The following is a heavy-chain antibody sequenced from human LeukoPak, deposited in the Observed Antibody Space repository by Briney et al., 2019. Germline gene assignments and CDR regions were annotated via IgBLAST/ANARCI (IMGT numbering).Heavy chain of an antibody. CDR1: GGSFSGYY. Sequence: SETLSLTCAVYGGSFSGYYWSWIRQPPGKGLEWIGEINHSGSTNYNPSLKSRVTISVDTSKNQFSLKLSSVTAADTAVYYCARPRYCSSTSCSEAFDIWGQGTMVTVSS. CDR3: ARPRYCSSTSCSEAFDI. J-gene: IGHJ3*02. D-gene: IGHD2-2*01. V-gene: IGHV4-34*01. CDR2: INHSGST.